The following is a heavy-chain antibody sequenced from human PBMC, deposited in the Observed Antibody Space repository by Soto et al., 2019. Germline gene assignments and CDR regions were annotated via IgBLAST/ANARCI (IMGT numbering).Heavy chain of an antibody. V-gene: IGHV3-48*01. J-gene: IGHJ3*02. D-gene: IGHD3-10*01. CDR3: AKDGRRERITMVRGAFDI. CDR1: GFTFSSYG. Sequence: PGGSLRLSCAASGFTFSSYGMHWVRQAPGKGLEWVSYTRFSGGIIYYADSVRGRFAISRDNAKNTLYLQMNSLRAEDTAVYYCAKDGRRERITMVRGAFDIWGQGTMVTVSS. CDR2: TRFSGGII.